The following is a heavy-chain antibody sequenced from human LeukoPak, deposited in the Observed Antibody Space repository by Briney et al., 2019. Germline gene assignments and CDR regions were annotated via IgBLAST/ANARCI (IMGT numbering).Heavy chain of an antibody. CDR2: IYYSGST. CDR3: ARHAGPVTIAAAGPIDY. V-gene: IGHV4-59*08. Sequence: SETLSLTCTVFGGSISSYYWSWIRQPPGKGLEWIGYIYYSGSTNYNPSLKSRVTISVDTSKNQFSLKLSSVTAADTAVYYCARHAGPVTIAAAGPIDYWGQGTLVTVSS. J-gene: IGHJ4*02. CDR1: GGSISSYY. D-gene: IGHD6-13*01.